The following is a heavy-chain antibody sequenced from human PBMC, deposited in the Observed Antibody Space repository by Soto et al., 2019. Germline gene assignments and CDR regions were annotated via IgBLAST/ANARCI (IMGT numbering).Heavy chain of an antibody. J-gene: IGHJ5*02. CDR2: ISYSGTTI. D-gene: IGHD2-8*02. CDR3: TRPCRYCNGGGPGNWFDP. CDR1: GFTFTDYD. Sequence: QVQLVESGGGLVKPGGSLRLACATSGFTFTDYDMSWIRQAPGKRLEWVSYISYSGTTIYYADSVRGRFAISRDNAEKSLYLHMNSLRAEDTAVYYCTRPCRYCNGGGPGNWFDPWGQGTLVTVSS. V-gene: IGHV3-11*01.